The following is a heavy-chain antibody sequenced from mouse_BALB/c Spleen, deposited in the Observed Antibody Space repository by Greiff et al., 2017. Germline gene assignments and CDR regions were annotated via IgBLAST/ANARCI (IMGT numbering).Heavy chain of an antibody. V-gene: IGHV5-6-3*01. CDR1: GFTFSSYG. J-gene: IGHJ1*01. Sequence: EVKLVESGGGLVQPGGSLKLSCAASGFTFSSYGMSWVRQTPDKRLELVATINSNGGSTYYPDSVKGRFTISRDNAKNTLYLQMSSLKSEDTAMYYCARDRGNYIYWYFDVWGAGTMVTVSS. D-gene: IGHD2-1*01. CDR2: INSNGGST. CDR3: ARDRGNYIYWYFDV.